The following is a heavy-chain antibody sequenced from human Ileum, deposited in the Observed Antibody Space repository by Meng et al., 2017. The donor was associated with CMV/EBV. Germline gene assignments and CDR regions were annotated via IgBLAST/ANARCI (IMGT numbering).Heavy chain of an antibody. D-gene: IGHD1-26*01. CDR3: TTTFEY. Sequence: EVQLVESGVGLVQPGGSLRLSCEASGFIFSNYWMHWVRQTPGKGLVWVARIDTDGSGTSYADSVKGRFTISRDNAKNMVYLQMNSLRVEDTAVYYCTTTFEYWAQGTLVTVSS. J-gene: IGHJ4*02. V-gene: IGHV3-74*01. CDR2: IDTDGSGT. CDR1: GFIFSNYW.